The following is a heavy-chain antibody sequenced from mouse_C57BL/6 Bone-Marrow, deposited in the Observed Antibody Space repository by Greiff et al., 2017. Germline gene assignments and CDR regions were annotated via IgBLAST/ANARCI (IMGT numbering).Heavy chain of an antibody. Sequence: EVQLVESGGGLVKPGGSLKLSCAASGFTFSDYGMHWVRQAPEKGLEWVAYISSGSSTIYYADTVKGRFTISRDNAKNTLFLQMTSLRSEDTAMYDCARGGWLLPYWYFDVWGTGTTVTVSS. J-gene: IGHJ1*03. D-gene: IGHD2-3*01. CDR2: ISSGSSTI. CDR1: GFTFSDYG. V-gene: IGHV5-17*01. CDR3: ARGGWLLPYWYFDV.